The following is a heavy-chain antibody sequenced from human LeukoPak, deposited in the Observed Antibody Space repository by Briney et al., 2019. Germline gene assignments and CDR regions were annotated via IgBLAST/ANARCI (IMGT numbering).Heavy chain of an antibody. CDR2: ISGSGDNT. Sequence: GGSLRLSCAASGFTFSSYSMNWVRQAPGKGLEWVSSISGSGDNTYYADSVKGRFTNSRDNSKNTLYLQMNSLRTEDTAVYYCARGDKQLVFNRNKGGFDPWGQGTLVTVSS. CDR3: ARGDKQLVFNRNKGGFDP. D-gene: IGHD6-13*01. CDR1: GFTFSSYS. J-gene: IGHJ5*02. V-gene: IGHV3-21*01.